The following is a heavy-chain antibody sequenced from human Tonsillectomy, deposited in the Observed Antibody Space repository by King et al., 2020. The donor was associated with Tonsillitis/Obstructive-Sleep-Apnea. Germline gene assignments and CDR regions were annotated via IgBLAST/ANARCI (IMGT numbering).Heavy chain of an antibody. CDR3: ARTDTTADYGMDV. CDR1: GFTFSSYA. V-gene: IGHV3-30*04. CDR2: ISYDGSHK. Sequence: VQLVESGGGVVQPGRSLRLSCAASGFTFSSYAMHWVRQAPGKGLEWVAVISYDGSHKYYADSVKGRFTISRDNSKNTLYLQMNSLRGEDTAVYYCARTDTTADYGMDVWGQGTSVTVSS. D-gene: IGHD4-17*01. J-gene: IGHJ6*02.